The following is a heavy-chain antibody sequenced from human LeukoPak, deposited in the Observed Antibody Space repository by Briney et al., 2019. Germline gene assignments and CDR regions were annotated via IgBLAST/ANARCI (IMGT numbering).Heavy chain of an antibody. CDR2: IYYSGST. CDR3: ARDRRWLQFRDAFDI. CDR1: GGSISSSSYY. Sequence: PSETLSLTCTVSGGSISSSSYYWGWIRQPPGKGLEWIGSIYYSGSTYYNPSLKSRVTISVDTSKNQFSLKLSSVTAADTAVYYCARDRRWLQFRDAFDIWGQGTMVTVSS. D-gene: IGHD5-24*01. V-gene: IGHV4-39*02. J-gene: IGHJ3*02.